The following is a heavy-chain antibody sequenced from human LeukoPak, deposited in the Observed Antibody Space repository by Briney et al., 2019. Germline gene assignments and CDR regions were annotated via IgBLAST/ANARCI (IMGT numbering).Heavy chain of an antibody. CDR1: GFTFSSYA. CDR3: ARDSGSGYSYGYASDY. CDR2: ISSSSSYI. V-gene: IGHV3-21*01. Sequence: PGGSLRLSCAASGFTFSSYAMSWVRQAPGKGLEWVSSISSSSSYIYYADSVKGRFTISRDNAKNSLYLQMNSLRAEDTAVYYCARDSGSGYSYGYASDYWGQGTLVTVSS. D-gene: IGHD5-18*01. J-gene: IGHJ4*02.